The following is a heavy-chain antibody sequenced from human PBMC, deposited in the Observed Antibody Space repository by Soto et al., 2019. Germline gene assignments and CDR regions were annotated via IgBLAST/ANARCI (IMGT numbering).Heavy chain of an antibody. D-gene: IGHD6-13*01. CDR2: ISYDGSNK. CDR1: GFTFSSYG. J-gene: IGHJ6*02. V-gene: IGHV3-30*18. CDR3: TKDLVVGQQLDYYYYGMDV. Sequence: PGGSLRLSCAASGFTFSSYGMHWVRQAPGKGLEWVAVISYDGSNKYYADSVKGRFTISRDNSKNTLYLQMNSLRAEDTAVYYCTKDLVVGQQLDYYYYGMDVWGQGTTVTVSS.